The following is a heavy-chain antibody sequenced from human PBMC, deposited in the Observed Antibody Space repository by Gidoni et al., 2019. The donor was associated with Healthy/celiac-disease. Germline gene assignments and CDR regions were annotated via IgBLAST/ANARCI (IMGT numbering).Heavy chain of an antibody. CDR2: IYYSGST. J-gene: IGHJ5*02. Sequence: QLQLQESGPGLVKPSETLSLTCTVSGGSISSSSYYWGWIRQPPGKGLEWIGSIYYSGSTYYNPSLKSRVTISVDTSKNQFSLKLSSVTAADTAVYYCARRRRDVAAAGHNWFDPWGQGTLVTVSS. V-gene: IGHV4-39*01. D-gene: IGHD6-13*01. CDR3: ARRRRDVAAAGHNWFDP. CDR1: GGSISSSSYY.